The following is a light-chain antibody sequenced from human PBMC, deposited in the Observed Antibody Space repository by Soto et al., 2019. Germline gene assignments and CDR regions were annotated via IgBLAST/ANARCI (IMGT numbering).Light chain of an antibody. Sequence: DIVMTQSPDSLAVSLGERATINCKSSQSIFYSSNSKNYLAWYQQRPGQSPKLLIYWASTRESGVPDRFSGSGSGTDFTLTISSLQAEDVAVYYCQQYYSNPYTFGQGTNLEIK. J-gene: IGKJ2*01. CDR3: QQYYSNPYT. CDR1: QSIFYSSNSKNY. V-gene: IGKV4-1*01. CDR2: WAS.